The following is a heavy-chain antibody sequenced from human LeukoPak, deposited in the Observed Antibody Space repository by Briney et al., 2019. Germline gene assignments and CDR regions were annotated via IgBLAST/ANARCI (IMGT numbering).Heavy chain of an antibody. CDR3: ARSTDGSAHFDY. CDR1: EFKFDTYG. J-gene: IGHJ4*02. Sequence: GGSLRLSCSASEFKFDTYGMHWVRQTPGKGLEYVSGISSDGLSTYYANSVKGRFTISRDNAKNALYLQMGSLKTEDMAVYYCARSTDGSAHFDYWGQGTLVTVFS. V-gene: IGHV3-64*01. D-gene: IGHD1-1*01. CDR2: ISSDGLST.